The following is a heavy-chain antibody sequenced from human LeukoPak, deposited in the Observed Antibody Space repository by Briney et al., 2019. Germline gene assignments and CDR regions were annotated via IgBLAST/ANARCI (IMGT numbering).Heavy chain of an antibody. CDR1: GFTFSSYA. J-gene: IGHJ4*02. D-gene: IGHD2-2*01. V-gene: IGHV3-23*01. CDR2: ISGSGGST. Sequence: GGSLRLSCAASGFTFSSYAMSWVRQAPGKGLEWVSAISGSGGSTYYADPVKGRFTISRDNSKNTLYLQMNSLRAEDTAVYYCAKVSLYCSSTSCPGDDYWGQGTLVTVSS. CDR3: AKVSLYCSSTSCPGDDY.